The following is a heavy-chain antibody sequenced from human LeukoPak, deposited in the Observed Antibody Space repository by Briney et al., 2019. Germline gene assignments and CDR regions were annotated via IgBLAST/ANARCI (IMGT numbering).Heavy chain of an antibody. V-gene: IGHV4-4*02. CDR1: GGSVISTNW. D-gene: IGHD3-3*01. CDR2: VHLDGRT. Sequence: PSGTLSLTCGVSGGSVISTNWWTWVRQPPGKGLEWIGEVHLDGRTNYNPSLGSRLTTSVDLSENQVSLKLTSVTAADTAVYYCAREGGFYRPLDYSGQGTLVTVSS. J-gene: IGHJ4*02. CDR3: AREGGFYRPLDY.